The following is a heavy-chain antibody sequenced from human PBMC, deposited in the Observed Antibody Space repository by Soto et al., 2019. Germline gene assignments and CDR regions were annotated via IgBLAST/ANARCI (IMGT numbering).Heavy chain of an antibody. CDR1: GYGFSTYD. Sequence: LLLQSGAELKKPGASVKISCKASGYGFSTYDSSWLRQAPGQGPEWMGRISPKNGNTNYAQNFQDIVTMTADTSSSTPSKDLRGLRTDDTAKYYCATSYDSAFDPWGQGTLVSVSS. CDR3: ATSYDSAFDP. J-gene: IGHJ5*02. D-gene: IGHD3-3*01. V-gene: IGHV1-18*04. CDR2: ISPKNGNT.